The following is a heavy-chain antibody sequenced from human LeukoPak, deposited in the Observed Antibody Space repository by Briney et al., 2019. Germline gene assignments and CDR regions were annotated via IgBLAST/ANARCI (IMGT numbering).Heavy chain of an antibody. Sequence: GGSLRLSCAASGFTFSSYSMNWVRQAPGKGLEGVSSISSSSSYIYYADSVKGRFTISRDNAKNSLYLQMNSLRAEDTAVYYCARDFRYSNPFDYWGQGTLVTVSS. CDR1: GFTFSSYS. D-gene: IGHD4-11*01. J-gene: IGHJ4*02. V-gene: IGHV3-21*01. CDR2: ISSSSSYI. CDR3: ARDFRYSNPFDY.